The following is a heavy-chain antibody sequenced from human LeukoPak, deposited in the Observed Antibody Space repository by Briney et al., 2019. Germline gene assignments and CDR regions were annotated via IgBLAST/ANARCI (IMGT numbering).Heavy chain of an antibody. D-gene: IGHD2-2*01. CDR2: INPNSGGT. CDR3: TRDHCTSINCYEYNYYGMDV. CDR1: GYTFTAYY. V-gene: IGHV1-2*02. Sequence: ASLTVSCTASGYTFTAYYIHWVRRAPGQGLEWMGWINPNSGGTESAQKFQGRVTMTRDTSISTAYMELSRLRSDDTAVYYCTRDHCTSINCYEYNYYGMDVWGQGTTVTVSS. J-gene: IGHJ6*02.